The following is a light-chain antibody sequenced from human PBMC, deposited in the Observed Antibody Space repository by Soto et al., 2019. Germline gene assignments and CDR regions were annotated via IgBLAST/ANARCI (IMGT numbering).Light chain of an antibody. CDR1: QNIGSN. J-gene: IGKJ3*01. Sequence: EVVMTQSPATLSASPGERVILSCRASQNIGSNLAWYQQRPGQAPRLLIYGATTRATGIPDRFSGSGSGADFTLTISRLEPEDFAVYYCQQYTTSPFTFGPGTKVDIK. V-gene: IGKV3D-15*02. CDR2: GAT. CDR3: QQYTTSPFT.